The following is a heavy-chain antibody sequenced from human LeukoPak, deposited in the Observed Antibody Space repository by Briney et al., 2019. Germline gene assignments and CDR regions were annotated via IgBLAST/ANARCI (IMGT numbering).Heavy chain of an antibody. V-gene: IGHV4-39*07. Sequence: SETLSLTCTVSGGSISSSSYYWGWTRQPPGKGLEWIGSIYYSGSTYYNPSLKSRVTISVDTSKNQFSLKLSSVTAADTAVYYRARIVTTRRGYYFDYWGQGTLVTVSS. CDR1: GGSISSSSYY. CDR2: IYYSGST. D-gene: IGHD3-3*01. CDR3: ARIVTTRRGYYFDY. J-gene: IGHJ4*02.